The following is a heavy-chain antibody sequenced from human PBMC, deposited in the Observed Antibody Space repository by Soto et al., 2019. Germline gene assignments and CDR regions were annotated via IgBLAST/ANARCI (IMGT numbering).Heavy chain of an antibody. J-gene: IGHJ4*02. Sequence: ASVKVSCKASGYTFTSYAMHWVRQAPGQRLEWMGWINAGNGNTKYSQKYQGRVTITADESKSTAYMELSSLRSEDTAVYYCAREAGYYYDRSYDYWGQGTLVTVSS. CDR2: INAGNGNT. D-gene: IGHD3-22*01. V-gene: IGHV1-3*01. CDR1: GYTFTSYA. CDR3: AREAGYYYDRSYDY.